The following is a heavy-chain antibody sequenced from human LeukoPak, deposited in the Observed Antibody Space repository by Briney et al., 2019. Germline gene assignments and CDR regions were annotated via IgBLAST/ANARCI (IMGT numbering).Heavy chain of an antibody. J-gene: IGHJ4*02. D-gene: IGHD6-13*01. CDR3: ARDPIYSSSSY. Sequence: PGGSLRLSCAASGFTFSNYNMNWVRQAPGKGLEWVSYISHTGSTKYYADSVKGRFTISRDNANNLLYLQMDSLRDEDMAVYYCARDPIYSSSSYWGQGTLVTVSP. CDR1: GFTFSNYN. V-gene: IGHV3-48*02. CDR2: ISHTGSTK.